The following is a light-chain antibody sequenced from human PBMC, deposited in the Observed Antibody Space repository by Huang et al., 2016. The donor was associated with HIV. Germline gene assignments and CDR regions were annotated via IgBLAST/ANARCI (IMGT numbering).Light chain of an antibody. J-gene: IGKJ1*01. Sequence: EIVLTQSPGTLSLSQGERATLSCRASQSISNNYLAWYRQRSGQAPTLLIYGASSRASGIPDRFSGSGAGTDFTLTISRLEPEDFAVYYCQQFGGSWTFGQGTKVEIK. CDR1: QSISNNY. CDR3: QQFGGSWT. V-gene: IGKV3-20*01. CDR2: GAS.